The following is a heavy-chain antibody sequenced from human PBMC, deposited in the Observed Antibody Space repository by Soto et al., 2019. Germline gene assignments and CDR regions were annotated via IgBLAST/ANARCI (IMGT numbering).Heavy chain of an antibody. D-gene: IGHD3-10*01. CDR3: AKAEGSGSYYAYYYYYYMDV. V-gene: IGHV3-23*01. CDR2: ISGSGGST. J-gene: IGHJ6*03. Sequence: GGSLRLSCAASGFTFSSYAMSWVRQAPGKGLEWVSAISGSGGSTYYADSVKGRFTISRDNSKNTLYLQMNSLRAEDTAVYYCAKAEGSGSYYAYYYYYYMDVWGKGTTVTVSS. CDR1: GFTFSSYA.